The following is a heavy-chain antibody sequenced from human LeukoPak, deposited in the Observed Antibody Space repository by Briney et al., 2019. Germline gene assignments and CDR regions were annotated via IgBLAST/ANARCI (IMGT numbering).Heavy chain of an antibody. CDR3: ARGARSGSYYFDY. J-gene: IGHJ4*02. CDR2: MNPNSGNT. CDR1: GYTFTSYE. V-gene: IGHV1-8*03. Sequence: AASVKVSCKASGYTFTSYEINWVRQATGQGLEWMGWMNPNSGNTGYAQKFQGRVTITSNTSISTAYMKQSSLRSDDTAVYYCARGARSGSYYFDYWGQGTLVTVSS. D-gene: IGHD3-10*01.